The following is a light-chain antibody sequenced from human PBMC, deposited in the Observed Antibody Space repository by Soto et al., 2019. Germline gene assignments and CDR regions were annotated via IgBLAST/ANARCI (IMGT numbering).Light chain of an antibody. Sequence: QSVLTQPDSVSGSPGQSITISCTGTSSDVGGYNSVSWYQQHPGKAPKLMLYDVSNRTSGVSNRFSGSKSGNTASLTISGLQAEDEADYYCSSYTSSSTLVFVGGTQLTVL. J-gene: IGLJ2*01. CDR1: SSDVGGYNS. CDR3: SSYTSSSTLV. CDR2: DVS. V-gene: IGLV2-14*01.